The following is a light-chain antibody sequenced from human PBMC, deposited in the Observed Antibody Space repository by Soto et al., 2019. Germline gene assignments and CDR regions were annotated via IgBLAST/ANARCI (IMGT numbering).Light chain of an antibody. CDR3: QQYNNWPPT. J-gene: IGKJ1*01. V-gene: IGKV3D-15*01. CDR2: GAS. CDR1: QSVSGN. Sequence: EIVMTQSPATLSVAPGERATLSCRASQSVSGNLAWYQQKPGQAPRHLIYGASTRATGIPARFSGSGSGTEFTLTISSLQSEDFAVYYCQQYNNWPPTFGQGTKVEIK.